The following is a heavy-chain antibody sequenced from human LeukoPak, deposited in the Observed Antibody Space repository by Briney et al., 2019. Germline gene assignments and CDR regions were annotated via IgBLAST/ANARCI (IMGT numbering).Heavy chain of an antibody. CDR2: IYPGDSDT. V-gene: IGHV5-51*01. CDR3: ARRQGCSSTSCPPDS. D-gene: IGHD2-2*01. Sequence: GESLKISRRGSGYRLTTYWIGWVRQMPGKGLELMGIIYPGDSDTRYSPSFQGQVTMSADKSINTAYLQWSSLKAADTAMYYCARRQGCSSTSCPPDSWGQGTLVTVSS. J-gene: IGHJ5*01. CDR1: GYRLTTYW.